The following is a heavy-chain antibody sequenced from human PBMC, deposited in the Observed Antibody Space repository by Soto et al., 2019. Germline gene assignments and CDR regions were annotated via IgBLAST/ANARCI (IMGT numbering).Heavy chain of an antibody. V-gene: IGHV3-48*02. CDR3: ARDLRMVYAIDFDY. J-gene: IGHJ4*02. D-gene: IGHD2-8*01. Sequence: EVQLVESGGGLVQPGGSLSLPCAASGFTFSTFSLNWVRQAPGKGLEWVSYISSSGSTIYYADSVKGRFTISRDNAKNSLYLQMNSLRDEDTAVYYCARDLRMVYAIDFDYWGQGTLVTVSS. CDR2: ISSSGSTI. CDR1: GFTFSTFS.